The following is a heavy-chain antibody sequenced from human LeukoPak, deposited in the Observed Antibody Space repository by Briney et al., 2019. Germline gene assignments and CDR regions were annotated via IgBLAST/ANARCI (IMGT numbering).Heavy chain of an antibody. CDR1: GFTFSNYG. D-gene: IGHD3-3*01. V-gene: IGHV3-30*18. CDR2: ISYDGSNK. J-gene: IGHJ4*02. Sequence: GGSLRLSCAASGFTFSNYGMHWVRQAPGKGLEWVTLISYDGSNKYYADSVKGRFTISRDNSKNTLYLQMNSLRAEETAVYYCAKDYRPHDFWSGLVDYWGQGTLVTVSS. CDR3: AKDYRPHDFWSGLVDY.